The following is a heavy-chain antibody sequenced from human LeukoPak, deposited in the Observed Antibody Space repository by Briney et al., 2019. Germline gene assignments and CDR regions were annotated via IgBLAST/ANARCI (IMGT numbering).Heavy chain of an antibody. CDR1: GFTFSCYA. CDR3: ARDSLDAFDI. Sequence: GGSLRLSCAASGFTFSCYAMHWVRQAPGKGLEWVAVISYDGSNKYYADSVKGRFTISRDNSKNTLYLQMNSLRAEDTAVYYCARDSLDAFDIWGQGTMVTVSS. CDR2: ISYDGSNK. V-gene: IGHV3-30-3*01. J-gene: IGHJ3*02.